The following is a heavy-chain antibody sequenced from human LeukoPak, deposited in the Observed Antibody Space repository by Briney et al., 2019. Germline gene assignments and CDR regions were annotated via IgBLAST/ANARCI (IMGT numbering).Heavy chain of an antibody. V-gene: IGHV3-7*01. Sequence: GGSLRLSCAASGFTFSNSGLHWVRQAPGKGLEWVANIKQDGSEKYYVDSVKGRFTISRDNAKNSLYLQMNSLRAEDTSVYYCARDKIVGATKFDYWGQGTLVTVSS. CDR2: IKQDGSEK. J-gene: IGHJ4*02. D-gene: IGHD1-26*01. CDR1: GFTFSNSG. CDR3: ARDKIVGATKFDY.